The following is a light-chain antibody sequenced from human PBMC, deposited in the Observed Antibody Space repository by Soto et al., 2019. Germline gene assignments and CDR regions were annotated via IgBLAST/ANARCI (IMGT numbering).Light chain of an antibody. V-gene: IGLV1-44*01. CDR1: SSNIGSHS. Sequence: QLVLTQPPSASGTPGQRVTISCSGSSSNIGSHSVNWYQQVPGSAPKLLIYSNNERPSGVPDRFAGSRSGTSASLTISGLQSEDEADFYCAAWDDSLNGRYVFGTGTKLTVL. J-gene: IGLJ1*01. CDR3: AAWDDSLNGRYV. CDR2: SNN.